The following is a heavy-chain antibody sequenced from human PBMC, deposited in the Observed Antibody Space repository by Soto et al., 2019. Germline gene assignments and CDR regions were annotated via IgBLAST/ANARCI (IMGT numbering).Heavy chain of an antibody. CDR2: IWYDGSNK. V-gene: IGHV3-33*01. D-gene: IGHD6-19*01. CDR3: ARGVGSYSSGWYVP. J-gene: IGHJ5*02. Sequence: QVQLVESGGGVVQPGRSLRLSCAASGFTFSSYGMHWVRQAPGKGLEWVAVIWYDGSNKYYADSVKGRFTISRDDSKNTLYLQMNSLRAEDTAVYYCARGVGSYSSGWYVPWGQGTLVTVSS. CDR1: GFTFSSYG.